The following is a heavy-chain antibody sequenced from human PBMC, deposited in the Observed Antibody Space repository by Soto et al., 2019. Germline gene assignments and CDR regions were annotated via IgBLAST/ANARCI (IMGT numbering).Heavy chain of an antibody. CDR1: GGSITSGGYC. Sequence: SSETLSLTCTVSGGSITSGGYCWSWIRQQPGKGLEWIGYIAGSGSTYYNPSLKSRVTISVDTSKNQFSLKLSSVTAADTAVYYCARGFLGGGDYGFEPWGQGTLVTVSS. CDR2: IAGSGST. V-gene: IGHV4-30-4*08. CDR3: ARGFLGGGDYGFEP. J-gene: IGHJ5*02. D-gene: IGHD4-17*01.